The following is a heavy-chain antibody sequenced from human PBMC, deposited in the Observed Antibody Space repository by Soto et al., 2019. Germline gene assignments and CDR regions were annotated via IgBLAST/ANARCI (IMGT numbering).Heavy chain of an antibody. CDR1: GYTFTGYY. CDR2: INPNSGAT. Sequence: GASVKVSCKHSGYTFTGYYIHWVRQAPGQGLEWMGWINPNSGATNYALKFQGRVTMTRDTSISAAYMELNSLTSDDTAVYYCARSRLTDYSVDYWGQGTLVTVSS. J-gene: IGHJ4*02. V-gene: IGHV1-2*02. D-gene: IGHD4-4*01. CDR3: ARSRLTDYSVDY.